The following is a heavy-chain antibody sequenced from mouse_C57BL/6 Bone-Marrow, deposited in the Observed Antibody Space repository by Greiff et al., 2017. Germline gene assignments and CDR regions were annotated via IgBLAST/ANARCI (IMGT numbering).Heavy chain of an antibody. CDR3: AREGFAY. CDR2: ISSGGSYT. V-gene: IGHV5-6*02. Sequence: DVKLVESGGDLVKPGASLKLSCAASGFTFSSYGMSWVRQSPDKRLEWVGTISSGGSYTYYPDSVKGRFTISRDNAKNTLYLQMSSLKSEDTAMYYCAREGFAYWGQGTLVTVSA. J-gene: IGHJ3*01. CDR1: GFTFSSYG.